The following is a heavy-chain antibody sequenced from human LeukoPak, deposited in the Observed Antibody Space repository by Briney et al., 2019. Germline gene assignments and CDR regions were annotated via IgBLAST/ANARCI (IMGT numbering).Heavy chain of an antibody. CDR2: ISGYNGNT. J-gene: IGHJ4*02. CDR3: ARDRAAAAGTYDY. D-gene: IGHD6-13*01. CDR1: GYTFTNYG. Sequence: ASVKVSCKASGYTFTNYGISWVRQAPGQGLEWMGWISGYNGNTNYAQKVQGRVTMTADASTSTTYMELRSLRSDDTAVYYCARDRAAAAGTYDYWGQGTLVTVSS. V-gene: IGHV1-18*01.